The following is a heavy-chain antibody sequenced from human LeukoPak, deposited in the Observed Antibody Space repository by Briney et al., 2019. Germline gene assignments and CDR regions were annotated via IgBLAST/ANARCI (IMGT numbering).Heavy chain of an antibody. CDR3: ARAGQQLVGTYYFDY. CDR2: ISSSGSTI. CDR1: GFTFSDYY. J-gene: IGHJ4*02. D-gene: IGHD6-13*01. V-gene: IGHV3-11*04. Sequence: GGSLRLSCAASGFTFSDYYMSWIRQAPGKGLEWVSYISSSGSTIYHADSVKGRFTISRDNAKNSLYLQMNSLRAEDTAVYYCARAGQQLVGTYYFDYWGQGTLVTVSS.